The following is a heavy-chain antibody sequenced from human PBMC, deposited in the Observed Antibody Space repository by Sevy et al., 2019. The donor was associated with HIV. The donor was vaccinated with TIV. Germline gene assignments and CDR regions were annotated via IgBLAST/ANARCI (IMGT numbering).Heavy chain of an antibody. CDR1: GGSISSGDYY. CDR3: AREHCTNGVCRSYYYGMDV. V-gene: IGHV4-30-4*01. J-gene: IGHJ6*02. D-gene: IGHD2-8*01. CDR2: IYYSGSP. Sequence: SETLSLTCTVSGGSISSGDYYWSWIRQPPGKGLEWIGSIYYSGSPYYNPSLKSRVTVSVDTSKNQFSLKLSSVTAADTAVYYCAREHCTNGVCRSYYYGMDVWGQGTTVTVSS.